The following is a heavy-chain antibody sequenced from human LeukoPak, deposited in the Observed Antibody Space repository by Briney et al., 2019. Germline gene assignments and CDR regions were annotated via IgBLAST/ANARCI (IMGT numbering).Heavy chain of an antibody. V-gene: IGHV3-21*01. CDR3: ARAPVSGSYHFDY. J-gene: IGHJ4*02. D-gene: IGHD1-26*01. CDR2: ISSSSSYI. Sequence: GGSLRLSCAASGFTFSSYSMNWVRQAPGKGLEWVSSISSSSSYIYYADSVKGRFTISRDNAKNSLYLQMNSLRAEDTVVYYCARAPVSGSYHFDYWGQGTLVTVSS. CDR1: GFTFSSYS.